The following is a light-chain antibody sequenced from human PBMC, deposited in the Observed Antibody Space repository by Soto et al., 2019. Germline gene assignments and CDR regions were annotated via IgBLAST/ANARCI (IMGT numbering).Light chain of an antibody. J-gene: IGKJ1*01. Sequence: DIQMTQSPSTLSASVGDRVTITCRASQSISDSLAWYQQKPGKAPDLLIYDASSLESGVPSRFSGSGSGTEFTLTISSLQPDDFATYYCQQYNSYSWTFGQGTKVDIK. CDR3: QQYNSYSWT. CDR2: DAS. CDR1: QSISDS. V-gene: IGKV1-5*01.